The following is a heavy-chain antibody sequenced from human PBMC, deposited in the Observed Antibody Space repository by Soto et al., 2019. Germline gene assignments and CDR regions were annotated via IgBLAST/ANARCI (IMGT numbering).Heavy chain of an antibody. CDR3: ARAWQQLVDY. CDR2: IYHSGST. CDR1: GGSISSGGYS. V-gene: IGHV4-30-2*01. Sequence: SETLSLTCAVSGGSISSGGYSWSWIRQPPGKGLEWIGYIYHSGSTYYNPSLKSRVTISVDRSKNQFSLKLSSVTAADTAVYYGARAWQQLVDYWGQGTLVTVSS. D-gene: IGHD6-13*01. J-gene: IGHJ4*02.